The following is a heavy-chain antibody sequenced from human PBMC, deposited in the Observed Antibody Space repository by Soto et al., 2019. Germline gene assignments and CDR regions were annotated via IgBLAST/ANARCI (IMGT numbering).Heavy chain of an antibody. CDR1: GFTFSDYY. V-gene: IGHV3-11*01. CDR3: ARESPFGP. Sequence: WGSRRLSCAASGFTFSDYYMSLIRQAPGKGLEGVAYIISRGSTIYYADSVKGRFTISRDNAKNSLYLQMNRLRAEDTAVYYCARESPFGPWGQGTLVTVS. CDR2: IISRGSTI. J-gene: IGHJ5*02.